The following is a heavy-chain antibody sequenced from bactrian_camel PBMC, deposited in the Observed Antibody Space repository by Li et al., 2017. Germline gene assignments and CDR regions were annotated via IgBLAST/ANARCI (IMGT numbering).Heavy chain of an antibody. V-gene: IGHV3S53*01. J-gene: IGHJ4*01. Sequence: QVQLVESGGGSVQAGGSLRLSCTASGHTNSTNCMGWFRQAPEKEREGIAGIEADGTVRYTDAVKGRFTISKDNDKRRVYLQMESLRPEDSADYFCATNPPRQPRDDDEPSCDEYREWGQGTQVTVS. D-gene: IGHD4*01. CDR3: ATNPPRQPRDDDEPSCDEYRE. CDR2: IEADGTV. CDR1: GHTNSTNC.